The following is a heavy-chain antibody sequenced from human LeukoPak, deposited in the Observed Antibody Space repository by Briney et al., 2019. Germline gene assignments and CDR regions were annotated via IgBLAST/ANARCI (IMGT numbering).Heavy chain of an antibody. V-gene: IGHV3-21*01. D-gene: IGHD6-19*01. CDR2: ISSSSSYI. CDR1: GFPFSTYS. J-gene: IGHJ6*03. CDR3: ARGIAVAGTYYMDV. Sequence: PGGSLRLSCAASGFPFSTYSMNWVRQAPGKGLEWVSFISSSSSYIYYADSVKGRFTISRDNAKNSMYLQMNSLRAEDTAVYYCARGIAVAGTYYMDVWGKGTTVTVSS.